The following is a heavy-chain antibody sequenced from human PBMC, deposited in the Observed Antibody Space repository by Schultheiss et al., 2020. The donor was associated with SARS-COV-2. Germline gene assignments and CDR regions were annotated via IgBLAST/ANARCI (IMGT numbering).Heavy chain of an antibody. CDR1: GGSISSYY. J-gene: IGHJ4*02. Sequence: SETLSLTCTVSGGSISSYYWSWIRQPAGKGLEWIGEINHSGSTNYNPSLKSRVTISVDTSKNQFSLKLSSVTAADTAVYYCARGGEYSSSSVDYWGQGTLVTVSS. D-gene: IGHD6-6*01. CDR2: INHSGST. CDR3: ARGGEYSSSSVDY. V-gene: IGHV4-34*01.